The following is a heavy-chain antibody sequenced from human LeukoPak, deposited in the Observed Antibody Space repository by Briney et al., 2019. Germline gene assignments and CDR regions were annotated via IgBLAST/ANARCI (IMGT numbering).Heavy chain of an antibody. D-gene: IGHD6-13*01. CDR1: GGYISSYY. Sequence: PSATLSLTCSVSGGYISSYYWSWIRQPAGKELEWIGRIYTSGSTNYNPSLKSRVTMSLDTSKNQGQFSLKLSSVTAADTAVYYCARDGSSSWYWFDPRGQGTLVTVSS. CDR3: ARDGSSSWYWFDP. J-gene: IGHJ5*02. V-gene: IGHV4-4*07. CDR2: IYTSGST.